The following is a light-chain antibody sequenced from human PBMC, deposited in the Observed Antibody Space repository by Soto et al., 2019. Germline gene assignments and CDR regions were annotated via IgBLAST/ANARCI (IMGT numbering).Light chain of an antibody. Sequence: QSALTQPPSASGSLGQSVTISCTGTSSDVGGYNYVSRHQQHPGKAPKVMIYEVTKRPPGVPDRFSGSKSGNTASLTVSGLQAEDEADYYCSSFAGGGNPVLLGGGIKLTVL. V-gene: IGLV2-8*01. J-gene: IGLJ2*01. CDR3: SSFAGGGNPVL. CDR1: SSDVGGYNY. CDR2: EVT.